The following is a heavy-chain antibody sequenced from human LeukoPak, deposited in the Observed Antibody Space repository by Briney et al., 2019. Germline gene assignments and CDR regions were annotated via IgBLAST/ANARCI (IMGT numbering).Heavy chain of an antibody. D-gene: IGHD5-18*01. V-gene: IGHV3-33*01. Sequence: GGSLRLSCAASGFTFSSYGMHWVRQAPGKGQEWVAVIWYDGSNKYYADSVKGRFTISRDNSKNTLYLQMNSLRAEDTAVYYCARGTPTMVTLIYWGQGTLVTVSS. CDR2: IWYDGSNK. CDR3: ARGTPTMVTLIY. CDR1: GFTFSSYG. J-gene: IGHJ4*02.